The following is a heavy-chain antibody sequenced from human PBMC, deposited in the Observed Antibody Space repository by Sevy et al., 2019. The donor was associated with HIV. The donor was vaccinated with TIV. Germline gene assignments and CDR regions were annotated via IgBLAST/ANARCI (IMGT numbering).Heavy chain of an antibody. V-gene: IGHV1-69*06. D-gene: IGHD4-17*01. CDR1: GGTFSSYA. CDR2: IIPIFGTA. Sequence: ASVKVSCKASGGTFSSYAISWVRQAPGQGLEWMGGIIPIFGTANYAQKFQGRVTITADKSTSTAYMELSSLRSEDTAVYYCARVYGDGLPGRGYYFDYWGQGTLVTVSS. CDR3: ARVYGDGLPGRGYYFDY. J-gene: IGHJ4*02.